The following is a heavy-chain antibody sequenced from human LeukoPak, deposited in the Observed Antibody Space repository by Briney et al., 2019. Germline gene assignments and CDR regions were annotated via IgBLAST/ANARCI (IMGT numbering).Heavy chain of an antibody. D-gene: IGHD3-22*01. CDR1: GGSISTSNYY. J-gene: IGHJ4*02. CDR3: ARGYYDSSGYYQSPIFDY. Sequence: SETLSPTCTVSGGSISTSNYYWGWIRQPPGKGLEWIGNIFYSGSTYYNPSLKSRVTISVDTSKNQFSLKLSSVTAADTAVYYCARGYYDSSGYYQSPIFDYWGQGTLVTVSS. V-gene: IGHV4-39*07. CDR2: IFYSGST.